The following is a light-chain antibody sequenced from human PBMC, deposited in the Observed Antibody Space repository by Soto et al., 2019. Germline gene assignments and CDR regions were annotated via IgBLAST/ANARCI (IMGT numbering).Light chain of an antibody. CDR2: DVS. V-gene: IGLV2-14*03. Sequence: QSDLTQAASGSGAPGEASSISRTGNRTDIGGYDHVSWYQQHPGKAPKLMIYDVSSRPSGVSDRFSGSKSANTASLTISGLQAEDEADYYCNSYTTSSSLSVLGTGTKVTV. CDR3: NSYTTSSSLSV. CDR1: RTDIGGYDH. J-gene: IGLJ1*01.